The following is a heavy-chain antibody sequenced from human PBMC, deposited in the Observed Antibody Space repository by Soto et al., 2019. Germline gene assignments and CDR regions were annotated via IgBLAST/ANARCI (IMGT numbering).Heavy chain of an antibody. D-gene: IGHD3-10*01. CDR3: ASSSGDLDVYGMDI. J-gene: IGHJ6*02. Sequence: PGGSLRLSCAASGFTFSSYGMHWVRQAPGKGLEWVAVIWYDGSNKYYADSVKGRFTISRDNSKNTLYLQMNSLRAEDTAVYYCASSSGDLDVYGMDIWGPGTTVTVS. CDR2: IWYDGSNK. CDR1: GFTFSSYG. V-gene: IGHV3-33*01.